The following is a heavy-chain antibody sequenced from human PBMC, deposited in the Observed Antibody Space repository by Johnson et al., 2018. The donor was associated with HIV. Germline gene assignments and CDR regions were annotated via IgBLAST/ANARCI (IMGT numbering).Heavy chain of an antibody. Sequence: QVQLVESGGGLVKPGGSLRLSCAASGFSFGDYYMSWIRQAPGKGLEWISYISSDGSTIDYADSVKGRFTISRDNGNNSLYLQMNSLRAEDMAVYYCAIGRGEFPRHAFDIWGQGTMVTVSS. CDR3: AIGRGEFPRHAFDI. J-gene: IGHJ3*02. CDR1: GFSFGDYY. D-gene: IGHD3-10*01. CDR2: ISSDGSTI. V-gene: IGHV3-11*04.